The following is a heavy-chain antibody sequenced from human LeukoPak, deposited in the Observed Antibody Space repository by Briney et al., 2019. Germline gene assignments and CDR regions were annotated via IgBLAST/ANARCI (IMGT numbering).Heavy chain of an antibody. CDR1: GFTFSSYA. CDR2: IYYSGST. D-gene: IGHD3-10*01. CDR3: ARYYYGSGSYYYFDY. J-gene: IGHJ4*02. V-gene: IGHV4-38-2*01. Sequence: GSLRLSCAASGFTFSSYAMSWVRQAPGKGLEWIGSIYYSGSTYYNPSLKSRVTISVDTSKNQFSLKLSSVTAADTAAYYCARYYYGSGSYYYFDYWGQGTLVTVSS.